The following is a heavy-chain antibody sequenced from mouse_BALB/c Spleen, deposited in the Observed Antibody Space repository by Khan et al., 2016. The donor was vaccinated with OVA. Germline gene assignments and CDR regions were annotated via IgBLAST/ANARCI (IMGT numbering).Heavy chain of an antibody. J-gene: IGHJ3*01. CDR2: ISDLAYSI. Sequence: EVELVESGGGLVQPGGSRKLSCAATGFTFSDYGMAWVRQAPGKGPEWVAFISDLAYSIYYADTVTGRFTISRENVKNTLYLEMSSLRSEDTAMCYCARGGGTAPFAYWGQGTLVTVSA. CDR3: ARGGGTAPFAY. V-gene: IGHV5-15*02. CDR1: GFTFSDYG. D-gene: IGHD1-2*01.